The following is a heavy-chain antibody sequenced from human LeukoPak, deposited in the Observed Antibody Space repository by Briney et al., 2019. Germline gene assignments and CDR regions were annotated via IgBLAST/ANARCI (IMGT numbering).Heavy chain of an antibody. CDR2: ISGSGGST. J-gene: IGHJ3*02. V-gene: IGHV3-23*01. CDR1: GFTFSSYA. CDR3: ALTGYPSDAFDI. D-gene: IGHD3-9*01. Sequence: PGGSLRLSCAASGFTFSSYAMSWVRQAPGKGLEWVSAISGSGGSTYYADSVKGRFTISRDNSKNTLYLQMNSLRAEGTAVYYCALTGYPSDAFDIWGQGTMVTVSS.